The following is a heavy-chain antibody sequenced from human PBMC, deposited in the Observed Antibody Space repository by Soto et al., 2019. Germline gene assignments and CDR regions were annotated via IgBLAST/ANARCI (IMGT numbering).Heavy chain of an antibody. CDR2: ISGSGVST. J-gene: IGHJ4*02. CDR1: GFTFSSYA. CDR3: AKIGQDYDFWSGTDFDFDY. D-gene: IGHD3-3*01. Sequence: EVQLLESGGGLVQPGGSLRLSCAASGFTFSSYAMSWVRHAPGKGLEWVSAISGSGVSTYYADSVKGRFTISRDNSKNTVYLPMNSLRAADSAVEYCAKIGQDYDFWSGTDFDFDYWGQGTMVTVSS. V-gene: IGHV3-23*01.